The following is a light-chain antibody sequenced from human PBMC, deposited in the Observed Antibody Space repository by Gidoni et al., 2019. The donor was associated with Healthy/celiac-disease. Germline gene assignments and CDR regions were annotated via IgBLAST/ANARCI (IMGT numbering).Light chain of an antibody. CDR1: HSLLHSNGYNY. CDR2: LGS. CDR3: MQALQTPPT. Sequence: DIVMTQSPLSLTVTPGEPASISCRYSHSLLHSNGYNYLDWYLQKPGQSPQLLIYLGSNRASEVTDRFSGSGSGTDFTLKISRVEAEDVGVYYCMQALQTPPTFGGGTKVEIK. V-gene: IGKV2-28*01. J-gene: IGKJ4*01.